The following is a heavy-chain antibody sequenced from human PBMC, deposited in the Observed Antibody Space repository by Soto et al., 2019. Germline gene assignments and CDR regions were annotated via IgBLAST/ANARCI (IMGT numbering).Heavy chain of an antibody. D-gene: IGHD3-10*01. CDR3: ARELRRRYSGSGSEITPQDYYYYYGMDV. J-gene: IGHJ6*02. V-gene: IGHV1-2*04. CDR2: INPNSGGT. Sequence: QVQLVQSGAEVKKPGASVKVSCKASGYTFTGYYMHWVRQAPGQGLEWMGWINPNSGGTNYAQKFQGWVTMTRDTSISTAYMELSRLRSDDTAVYYCARELRRRYSGSGSEITPQDYYYYYGMDVWGQGTTVTVSS. CDR1: GYTFTGYY.